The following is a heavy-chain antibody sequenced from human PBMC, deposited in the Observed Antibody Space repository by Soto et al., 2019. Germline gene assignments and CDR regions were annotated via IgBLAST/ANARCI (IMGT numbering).Heavy chain of an antibody. Sequence: GASVKVSCKASGGTFSSYAISWVRQAPGQGLEWMGGIIPIFGTANYAQKFQGRVTITADESTSTAYMELSSLRSEDTAVYCCATTDAQVTFYYYYGMDVWGQGTTVTVSS. J-gene: IGHJ6*02. D-gene: IGHD2-21*02. V-gene: IGHV1-69*13. CDR3: ATTDAQVTFYYYYGMDV. CDR2: IIPIFGTA. CDR1: GGTFSSYA.